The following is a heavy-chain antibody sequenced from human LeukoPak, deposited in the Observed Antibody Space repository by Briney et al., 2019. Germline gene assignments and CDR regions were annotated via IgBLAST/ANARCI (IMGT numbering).Heavy chain of an antibody. CDR1: GFTFSSYS. Sequence: GGSLRLSCAASGFTFSSYSMNWVRQAPGKGLEWVSSISSSSSYIYYADSVKGRFTISRDNAKNSLYLQMNSLRAEDTAVYYCAGGGGYCSSTSCLPSDYWGQGTLVTVSS. D-gene: IGHD2-2*03. CDR2: ISSSSSYI. V-gene: IGHV3-21*04. CDR3: AGGGGYCSSTSCLPSDY. J-gene: IGHJ4*02.